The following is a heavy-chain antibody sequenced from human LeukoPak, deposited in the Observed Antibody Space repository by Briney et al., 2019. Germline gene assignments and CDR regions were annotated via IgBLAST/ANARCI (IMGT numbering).Heavy chain of an antibody. CDR1: GGSISSNSYY. CDR2: IYYSGTT. J-gene: IGHJ2*01. CDR3: ARHWTAAGAYWYFDL. D-gene: IGHD6-13*01. Sequence: SETLSLTCTVSGGSISSNSYYWGWLRQPPGKGLEWIGSIYYSGTTYYNPSLKSRVTISVDTSKNQFSLKLSSVTAADTAVYYCARHWTAAGAYWYFDLWGRGTLVTVSS. V-gene: IGHV4-39*01.